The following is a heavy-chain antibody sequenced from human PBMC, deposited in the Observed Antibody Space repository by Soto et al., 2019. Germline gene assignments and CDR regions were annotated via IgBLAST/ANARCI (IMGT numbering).Heavy chain of an antibody. CDR3: ARDSGSYYGSGSYYG. D-gene: IGHD3-10*01. Sequence: QVQLVQSGAEVKKPGSSVKVSCKASGGTFSSHTISWVRQAPGQGLEWMGRIIPILGIANYAQKFQGRVTITADKSTSPADMELSSLRSEDTAVYYCARDSGSYYGSGSYYGWGQGTLVTFSS. V-gene: IGHV1-69*08. CDR1: GGTFSSHT. J-gene: IGHJ4*02. CDR2: IIPILGIA.